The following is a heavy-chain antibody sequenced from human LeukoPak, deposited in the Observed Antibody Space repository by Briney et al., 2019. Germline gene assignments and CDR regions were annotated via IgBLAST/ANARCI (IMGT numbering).Heavy chain of an antibody. Sequence: ASGKVSCKASGYRFTGYDMYCVQQAPGLVFKWMGWINPNSGGTNYAQKFQGRVTMTRDTSISTAYMELSRLRSDDTAVYYCAAFEYTSSSLNYWGQGTLVTVSS. CDR2: INPNSGGT. J-gene: IGHJ4*02. CDR1: GYRFTGYD. D-gene: IGHD6-6*01. CDR3: AAFEYTSSSLNY. V-gene: IGHV1-2*02.